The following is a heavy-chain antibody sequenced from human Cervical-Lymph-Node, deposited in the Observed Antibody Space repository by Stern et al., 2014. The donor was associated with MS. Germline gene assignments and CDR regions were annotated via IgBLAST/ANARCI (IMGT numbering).Heavy chain of an antibody. CDR3: ARSIEYTYYYYGLDV. V-gene: IGHV1-3*01. D-gene: IGHD2/OR15-2a*01. Sequence: VQLVESGAEVKKPGASVKVSCKASGYAFSSYAIHWVRQAPGQSLEWMGWINGGNGNTKYSQKFQGRVTFTRDTSARTAYMELSSLRSEDTAVYYCARSIEYTYYYYGLDVWGPGTTVTVSS. CDR2: INGGNGNT. J-gene: IGHJ6*02. CDR1: GYAFSSYA.